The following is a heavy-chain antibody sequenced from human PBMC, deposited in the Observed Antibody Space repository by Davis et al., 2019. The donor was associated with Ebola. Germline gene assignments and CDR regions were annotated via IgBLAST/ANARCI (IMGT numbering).Heavy chain of an antibody. CDR2: IYPDDSDT. Sequence: GESLKISCKASGYRFTNYWIGWVRQMPGRGLQWMGVIYPDDSDTRYSPSFQGQVTISADKSISTAYLQWSSLTASDSAMYYCARYGDQYAFDIWGQGTMVTVSS. J-gene: IGHJ3*02. CDR1: GYRFTNYW. D-gene: IGHD7-27*01. V-gene: IGHV5-51*01. CDR3: ARYGDQYAFDI.